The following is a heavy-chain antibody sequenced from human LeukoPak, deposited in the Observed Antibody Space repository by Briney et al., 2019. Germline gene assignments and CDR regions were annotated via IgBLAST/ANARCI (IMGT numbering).Heavy chain of an antibody. CDR3: ARDMGRAWYGPPDY. J-gene: IGHJ4*02. CDR2: IWNDGSET. V-gene: IGHV3-33*01. D-gene: IGHD6-13*01. Sequence: GGSLRLSCAASGFIFSNYGMHWVRQAPGKRLEWVAVIWNDGSETFHADSVKGRFRISRDNSKNTLYLQMNSLRAEDTAVYFCARDMGRAWYGPPDYWGQGTLVTVSS. CDR1: GFIFSNYG.